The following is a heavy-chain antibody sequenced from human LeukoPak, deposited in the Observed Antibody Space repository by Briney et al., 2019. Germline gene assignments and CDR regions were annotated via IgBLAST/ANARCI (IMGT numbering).Heavy chain of an antibody. CDR2: ITSSSSYF. V-gene: IGHV3-21*01. D-gene: IGHD5-18*01. CDR3: ARVRRIYSYGHPYYFDY. Sequence: PGGSLRLSCAASGFTFSSYTMNCVRQAPGKGLEWVSSITSSSSYFYYADSLKGRFTISRDNAKNSVYLQMNSLGAEDTAVYYCARVRRIYSYGHPYYFDYWGQGTLVTVSS. J-gene: IGHJ4*02. CDR1: GFTFSSYT.